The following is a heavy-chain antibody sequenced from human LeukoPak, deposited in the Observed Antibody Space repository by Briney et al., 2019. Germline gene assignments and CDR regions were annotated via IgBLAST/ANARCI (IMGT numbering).Heavy chain of an antibody. CDR1: GFTFSSYS. Sequence: GGSLRLSCAASGFTFSSYSMNWVRQAPGKGLEWVSSISSSSSYIYYADSVKGRFTISRDNAKNSLYLQMNSLRAEDTAVYYCARAPGGGWYTLGYYYGMDVWGQGTTVTVSS. CDR2: ISSSSSYI. J-gene: IGHJ6*02. CDR3: ARAPGGGWYTLGYYYGMDV. D-gene: IGHD6-19*01. V-gene: IGHV3-21*01.